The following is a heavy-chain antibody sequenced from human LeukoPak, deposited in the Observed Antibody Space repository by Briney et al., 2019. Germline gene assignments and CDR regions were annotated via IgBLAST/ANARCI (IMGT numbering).Heavy chain of an antibody. CDR3: ARPPYSSGWSQAKFDY. D-gene: IGHD6-19*01. V-gene: IGHV3-23*01. CDR1: GFTFSSYA. Sequence: GGSLRLSCAASGFTFSSYAMSWVRQAPGKGLEWVSAISGSGGSTYYADSVKGRFTISRDNSKNTLYLQMNSLRAEDTAVYYCARPPYSSGWSQAKFDYWGQGTLVTVSS. CDR2: ISGSGGST. J-gene: IGHJ4*02.